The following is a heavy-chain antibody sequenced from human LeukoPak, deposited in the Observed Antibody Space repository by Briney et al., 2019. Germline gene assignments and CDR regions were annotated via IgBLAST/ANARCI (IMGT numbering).Heavy chain of an antibody. V-gene: IGHV4-39*07. CDR2: IYYSGST. CDR1: GFTFSSYE. D-gene: IGHD6-13*01. CDR3: ARAGLVRNYYYYYMDV. J-gene: IGHJ6*03. Sequence: LRLSCAASGFTFSSYEMNWVRQAPGKGLEWIGSIYYSGSTYYNPSLKSRVTISVDTSKNQFSLKLSSVTAADTAVYYCARAGLVRNYYYYYMDVWGKGTTVTISS.